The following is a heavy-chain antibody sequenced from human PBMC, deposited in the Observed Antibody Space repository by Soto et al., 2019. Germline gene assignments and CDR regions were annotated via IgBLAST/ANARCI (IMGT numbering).Heavy chain of an antibody. J-gene: IGHJ5*02. CDR2: IGCSGGST. V-gene: IGHV3-23*01. CDR1: GFTVISYA. CDR3: AKDDQYQLLYDCGFDP. D-gene: IGHD2-2*02. Sequence: GSLRRSCSSSGFTVISYAMSGVREAPGNGLEWVSAIGCSGGSTYYADSVKVRFTISRDNSKNTLYLQMNSLRAEDTAVYYCAKDDQYQLLYDCGFDPWGQGTLVTVSS.